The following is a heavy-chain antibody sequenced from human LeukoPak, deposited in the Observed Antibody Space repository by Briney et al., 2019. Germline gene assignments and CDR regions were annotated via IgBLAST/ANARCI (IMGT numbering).Heavy chain of an antibody. CDR1: GFTCSSYS. CDR2: ISSSSSYI. J-gene: IGHJ4*02. CDR3: ARDRTYSSGSPGD. V-gene: IGHV3-21*01. Sequence: SGGSLRLSCAASGFTCSSYSMNWVRQAPGKGLEWVSSISSSSSYIYYADSVKGRFTISRDNAKNSLYLQMNSLRAEDTAVYYCARDRTYSSGSPGDWGQGTLVTVSS. D-gene: IGHD6-19*01.